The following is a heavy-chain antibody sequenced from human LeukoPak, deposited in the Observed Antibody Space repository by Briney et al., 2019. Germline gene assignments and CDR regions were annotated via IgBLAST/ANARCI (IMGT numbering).Heavy chain of an antibody. Sequence: GCTLSGYSVDWVGRPPVQELEWMGIIKPRGGSTSYAQKFQGRVTMTRDTSTSTVYMELSSLRSEDTAVYYCARDQASSSWYPFDYWGQGTLVTVSS. CDR1: GCTLSGYS. D-gene: IGHD6-13*01. V-gene: IGHV1-46*01. CDR2: IKPRGGST. CDR3: ARDQASSSWYPFDY. J-gene: IGHJ4*02.